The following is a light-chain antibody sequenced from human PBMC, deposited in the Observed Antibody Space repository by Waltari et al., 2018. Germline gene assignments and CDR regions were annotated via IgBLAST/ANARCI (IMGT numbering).Light chain of an antibody. V-gene: IGKV3-20*01. Sequence: EIVLTQSPGTLSLSPGERATLSCRASQSLSSIYLAWSQQKPGQAPRLLIYGTSSRATGIPDRFSGSGSGTDFTLTISRLEAEDFAVYYCQQFDSSPGTFGQGTKVEIK. CDR1: QSLSSIY. J-gene: IGKJ1*01. CDR3: QQFDSSPGT. CDR2: GTS.